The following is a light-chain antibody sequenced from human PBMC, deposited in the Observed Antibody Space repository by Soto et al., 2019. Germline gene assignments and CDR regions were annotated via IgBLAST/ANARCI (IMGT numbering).Light chain of an antibody. Sequence: QSALTQPPSASGTPGQRVTISCSGSNSNIGSNTVNWYQQLPGTAPKLLIYSNSQRPSGVPDRFSGSKSGTSASLAISGLHSEDEADYYCAAWDDSLSAYVFGTGTKVTVL. CDR3: AAWDDSLSAYV. CDR2: SNS. V-gene: IGLV1-44*01. J-gene: IGLJ1*01. CDR1: NSNIGSNT.